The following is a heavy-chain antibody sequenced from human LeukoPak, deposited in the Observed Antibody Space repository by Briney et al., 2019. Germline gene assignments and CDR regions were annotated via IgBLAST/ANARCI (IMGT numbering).Heavy chain of an antibody. CDR1: GFTFSNYW. V-gene: IGHV3-7*01. CDR3: ARDRWELLSNSYHYCGLDV. Sequence: GGSLRLSCAASGFTFSNYWMSWVRQAPGKGLEWVANIMQDGSEKCYVDSVKGRFTISRDNAKNSLYLQMNSLRAEDTAVYYCARDRWELLSNSYHYCGLDVWGQGTTVTVSS. D-gene: IGHD2-15*01. CDR2: IMQDGSEK. J-gene: IGHJ6*02.